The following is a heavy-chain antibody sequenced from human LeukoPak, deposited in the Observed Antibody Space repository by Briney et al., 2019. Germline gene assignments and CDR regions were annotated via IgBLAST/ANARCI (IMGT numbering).Heavy chain of an antibody. J-gene: IGHJ4*02. Sequence: PGGSLRLSRAAAAFAFSSHSMHWIRQAPGKCLEWVSSICSSGSYKYYADSLKRRSTISRDNADNSVFLQLNSLTVEDTAVYYCARGMIRGALWCVDFWGLGSLVTVSS. CDR3: ARGMIRGALWCVDF. D-gene: IGHD4/OR15-4a*01. CDR2: ICSSGSYK. CDR1: AFAFSSHS. V-gene: IGHV3-21*01.